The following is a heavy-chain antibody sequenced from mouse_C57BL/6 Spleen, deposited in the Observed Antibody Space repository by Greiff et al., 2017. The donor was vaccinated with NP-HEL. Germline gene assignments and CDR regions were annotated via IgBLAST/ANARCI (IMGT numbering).Heavy chain of an antibody. V-gene: IGHV1-82*01. Sequence: QVQLQQSGPELVKPGASVKISCKASGYAFSSSWMNWVKQRPGKGLEWIGRIYPGDGDTNYNGKFKGKATLTADKSSSTAYMQLSSLTSEDSAVYFCAEGDWYFDVWGTGTTVTVSS. CDR3: AEGDWYFDV. CDR2: IYPGDGDT. J-gene: IGHJ1*03. CDR1: GYAFSSSW.